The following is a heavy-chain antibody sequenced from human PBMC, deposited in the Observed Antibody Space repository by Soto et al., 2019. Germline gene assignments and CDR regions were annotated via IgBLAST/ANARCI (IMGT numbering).Heavy chain of an antibody. Sequence: QVQLVQSGAEVKKPGASVKVSCKASGYTFTSYAMHWVLQAPGQRLEWMGWINAGNGNTKYSQKLQGRVTITRDTSASTAYMELRSLRSEDTAVYSCARGLNYDILTGYFTYYYYYGMDVWGKGPTVTVSS. CDR1: GYTFTSYA. CDR3: ARGLNYDILTGYFTYYYYYGMDV. CDR2: INAGNGNT. D-gene: IGHD3-9*01. V-gene: IGHV1-3*01. J-gene: IGHJ6*04.